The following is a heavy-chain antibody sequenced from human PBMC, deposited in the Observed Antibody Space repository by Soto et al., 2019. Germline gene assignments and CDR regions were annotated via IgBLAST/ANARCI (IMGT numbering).Heavy chain of an antibody. CDR1: GGSISSSSYY. V-gene: IGHV4-39*01. J-gene: IGHJ4*02. CDR3: ARQFSSWYYFDY. CDR2: IYYSGSN. D-gene: IGHD6-13*01. Sequence: SETLSLTCTVSGGSISSSSYYWGWIRQPPGKGLEGIGSIYYSGSNYYNPSLKGRVSIAVDTSKIPFYLRLRSVTAAATAVYYCARQFSSWYYFDYWGQGTLVTVSS.